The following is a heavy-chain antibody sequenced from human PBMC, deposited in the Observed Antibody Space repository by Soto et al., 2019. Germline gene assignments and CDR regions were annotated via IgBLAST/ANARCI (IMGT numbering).Heavy chain of an antibody. V-gene: IGHV3-21*01. Sequence: GGSLRLSCAASGFTFSSYSMNWVRQAPGKGLEWVSSISSSSSYIYYADSVKGRFTISRDNAKNSLCLQMNSLRAEDTAVYYCERGGPNYDFWSGYSIDSLFVWGQGTLVTVSS. CDR1: GFTFSSYS. D-gene: IGHD3-3*01. CDR2: ISSSSSYI. CDR3: ERGGPNYDFWSGYSIDSLFV. J-gene: IGHJ4*02.